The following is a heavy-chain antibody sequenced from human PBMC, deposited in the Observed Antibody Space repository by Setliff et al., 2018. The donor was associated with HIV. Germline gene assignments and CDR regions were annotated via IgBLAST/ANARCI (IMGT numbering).Heavy chain of an antibody. CDR3: ARGDGTKYYYYYYMDV. V-gene: IGHV4-39*01. D-gene: IGHD1-7*01. CDR2: INYRGNT. Sequence: PSETLSLTCTVSGGSISTSRYYWGWIRQPPGKGLEWIGSINYRGNTYYNPSLKSRAAISVDTSKNQISLKLSSVTAADTAVYYCARGDGTKYYYYYYMDVWGKGTTVTVSS. J-gene: IGHJ6*03. CDR1: GGSISTSRYY.